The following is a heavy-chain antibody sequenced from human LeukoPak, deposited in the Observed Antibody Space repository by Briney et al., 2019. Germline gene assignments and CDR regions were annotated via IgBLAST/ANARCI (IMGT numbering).Heavy chain of an antibody. Sequence: SETLSLTCTVSGGSGDSINTYYWNWIRQPPGKGLERIGYVYYRVNTNYNPSLKSRLTISVDTSKSQFSLKVSSVTAADTAVYYCARARTRGNNWYFDYWGQGTLVTVSS. D-gene: IGHD1-1*01. J-gene: IGHJ4*02. CDR2: VYYRVNT. CDR1: GGSGDSINTYY. CDR3: ARARTRGNNWYFDY. V-gene: IGHV4-59*01.